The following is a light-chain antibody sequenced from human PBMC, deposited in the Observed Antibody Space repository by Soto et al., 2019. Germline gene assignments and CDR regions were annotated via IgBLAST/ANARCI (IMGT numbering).Light chain of an antibody. CDR2: TNT. Sequence: QSVLTQPPSASGTPGQSVTISCSGGSSNIGSNPVSWYQHVPGTAPKLLIHTNTQRPLGVPVRFSGSKSGTSASLAISGLQSEDEADYYCAAWDDPFYVFGSGTKLTVL. CDR3: AAWDDPFYV. V-gene: IGLV1-44*01. CDR1: SSNIGSNP. J-gene: IGLJ1*01.